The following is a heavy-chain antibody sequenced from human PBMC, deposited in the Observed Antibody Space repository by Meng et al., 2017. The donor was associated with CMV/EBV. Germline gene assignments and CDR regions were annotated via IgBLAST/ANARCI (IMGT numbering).Heavy chain of an antibody. V-gene: IGHV3-66*01. CDR2: IYSGGST. D-gene: IGHD6-19*01. Sequence: EVVLVESGGGLVQPGGSLRLSCAASGFTVSSNYMSWVRQAPGKGLEWVSVIYSGGSTYYADSVKGRFTISRDNSKNTLYLQMNSLRAEDTAVYHCASYSSGWYIQHWGQGTLVTVSS. CDR3: ASYSSGWYIQH. CDR1: GFTVSSNY. J-gene: IGHJ1*01.